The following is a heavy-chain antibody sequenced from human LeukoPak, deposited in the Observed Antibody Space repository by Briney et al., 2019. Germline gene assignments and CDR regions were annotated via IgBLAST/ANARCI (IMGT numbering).Heavy chain of an antibody. Sequence: SETLSLTCTVSAGSISNYYWSWIRQPPGRGLEWIGYIYYSGSTSYNPSLRSRATISVDTSKNHFSLRQSSVTAADAAVYYCARDKPNSSSFDYWGQGTLVTVSS. D-gene: IGHD6-6*01. CDR2: IYYSGST. V-gene: IGHV4-59*01. CDR3: ARDKPNSSSFDY. J-gene: IGHJ4*02. CDR1: AGSISNYY.